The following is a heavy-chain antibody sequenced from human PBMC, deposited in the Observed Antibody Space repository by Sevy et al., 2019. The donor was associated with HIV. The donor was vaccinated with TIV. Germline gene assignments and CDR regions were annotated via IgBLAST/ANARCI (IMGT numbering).Heavy chain of an antibody. V-gene: IGHV1-8*01. CDR3: ARVYGSSGAWNGMDV. J-gene: IGHJ6*02. CDR2: MNPNSGDT. CDR1: GYTFTTYE. D-gene: IGHD3-10*01. Sequence: ASVKVSCKASGYTFTTYEINWVRQATGQGLEWMGWMNPNSGDTGYADKFQGRVTMTRNTSISTASMELSSLRSEDTAVYYCARVYGSSGAWNGMDVWGQGTTVTVS.